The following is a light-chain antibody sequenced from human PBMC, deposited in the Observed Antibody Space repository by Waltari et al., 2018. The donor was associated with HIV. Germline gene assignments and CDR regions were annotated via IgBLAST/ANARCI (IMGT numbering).Light chain of an antibody. Sequence: QPAVTQEPSLTVSPGGTLILTCGSSDGPVTSKHTAYWIQQKPGQAPTLLIYDTTQRHVWTPARFSGFLLWDKAVLTLAGALSEDEAVYYCLLFFGATRIFGGGTMVTV. CDR1: DGPVTSKHT. V-gene: IGLV7-46*01. J-gene: IGLJ2*01. CDR2: DTT. CDR3: LLFFGATRI.